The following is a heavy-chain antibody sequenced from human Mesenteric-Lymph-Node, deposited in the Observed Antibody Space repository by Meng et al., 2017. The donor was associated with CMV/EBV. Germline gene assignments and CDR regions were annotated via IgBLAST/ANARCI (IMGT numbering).Heavy chain of an antibody. J-gene: IGHJ3*02. CDR2: IKQDGSEK. CDR3: ARVPQAVGAFDI. V-gene: IGHV3-7*01. CDR1: GFTFSNSA. Sequence: GGSLRLSCAASGFTFSNSAMSWVRQAPGKGLEWVANIKQDGSEKYYVDSVKSRFTISRDNAKNSLYLQMNSLRAEDTAVYYCARVPQAVGAFDIWGQGTMVTVSS. D-gene: IGHD4-23*01.